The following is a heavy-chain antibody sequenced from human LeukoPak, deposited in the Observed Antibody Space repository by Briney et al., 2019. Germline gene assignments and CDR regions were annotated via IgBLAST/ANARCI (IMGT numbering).Heavy chain of an antibody. CDR2: IYYSGST. CDR1: GGSISSSSYY. V-gene: IGHV4-39*01. CDR3: ASNRITMVRGVIVTGFFDY. Sequence: SETLSLTCTVSGGSISSSSYYWGWIRQPPGKGLEWIGSIYYSGSTYYNPSLKSRVTISVDTSKNQFSLKLSSVTAADTAVYYCASNRITMVRGVIVTGFFDYWGQGTLVTVSS. D-gene: IGHD3-10*01. J-gene: IGHJ4*02.